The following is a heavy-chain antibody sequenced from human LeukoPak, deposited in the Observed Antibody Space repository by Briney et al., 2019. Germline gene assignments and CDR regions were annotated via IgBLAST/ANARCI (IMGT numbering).Heavy chain of an antibody. CDR1: GFTFSDHY. Sequence: TGGSLRLSCAASGFTFSDHYMDWVRQAPGKGLEWVGRIRKKANSYTTEYAASVKGRFTISRDDSKNSLFLQMNSLRAEDTAVYYCAREREEAFDIWGQGTMVTVSS. CDR2: IRKKANSYTT. V-gene: IGHV3-72*01. CDR3: AREREEAFDI. J-gene: IGHJ3*02. D-gene: IGHD5-24*01.